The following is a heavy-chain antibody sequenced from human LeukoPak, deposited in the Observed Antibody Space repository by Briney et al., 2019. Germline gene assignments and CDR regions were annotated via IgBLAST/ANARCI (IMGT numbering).Heavy chain of an antibody. D-gene: IGHD4-17*01. Sequence: SETLSLTCTVSGGSISSSSYYWGWIRQPPGKGLEWIGCIYYSGSTYYNPSLKSRVTISVDTSKNQFSLKLSSVTAADTAVYYCARDGGYGDYGTYYYYYYGMDVWGQGTTVTVSS. CDR1: GGSISSSSYY. CDR3: ARDGGYGDYGTYYYYYYGMDV. V-gene: IGHV4-39*07. J-gene: IGHJ6*02. CDR2: IYYSGST.